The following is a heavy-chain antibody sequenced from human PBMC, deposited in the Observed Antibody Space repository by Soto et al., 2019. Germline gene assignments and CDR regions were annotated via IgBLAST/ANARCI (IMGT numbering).Heavy chain of an antibody. CDR1: GGTISSYA. Sequence: GASVEVCCKAFGGTISSYAMSWVRQAPGQGLEWMGGIIPIFGTANYAQKFQGRVTITADESTSTAYMELSSLRSEDTAVYYCRAEAAAGTTYYFDYWGQGTLVTVSS. D-gene: IGHD6-13*01. J-gene: IGHJ4*02. CDR3: RAEAAAGTTYYFDY. CDR2: IIPIFGTA. V-gene: IGHV1-69*13.